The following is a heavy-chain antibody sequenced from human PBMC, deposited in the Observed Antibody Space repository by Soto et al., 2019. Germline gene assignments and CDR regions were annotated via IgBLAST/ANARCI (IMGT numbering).Heavy chain of an antibody. V-gene: IGHV3-53*01. CDR3: ASVGVTPDYYYGMDV. J-gene: IGHJ6*02. Sequence: PGGSLRLSCAASGFTVSSNYMSWVRQAPGKGLGWVSVIYSGGSTYYADSVKGRFTISRDNSKNTLYLQMNSLRAEDTAVYYCASVGVTPDYYYGMDVWGQGTTVTVSS. CDR1: GFTVSSNY. D-gene: IGHD3-10*01. CDR2: IYSGGST.